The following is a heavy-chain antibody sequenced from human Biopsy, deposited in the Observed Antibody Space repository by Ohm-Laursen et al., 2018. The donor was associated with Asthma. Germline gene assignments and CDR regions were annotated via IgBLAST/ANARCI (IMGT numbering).Heavy chain of an antibody. Sequence: LSLTCAASGFDFSGYPMNWVRQAPGKGLEWVSSISGLSRYKYYSDSLRGRVTISRDNAKSSLHLQMRSLRAEDTAVYFCARDFTIGSGSPFHFWGPGTLVTVSS. CDR3: ARDFTIGSGSPFHF. D-gene: IGHD3-10*01. CDR2: ISGLSRYK. CDR1: GFDFSGYP. V-gene: IGHV3-21*01. J-gene: IGHJ4*01.